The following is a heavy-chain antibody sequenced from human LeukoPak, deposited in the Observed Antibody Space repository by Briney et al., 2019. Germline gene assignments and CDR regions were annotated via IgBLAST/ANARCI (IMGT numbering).Heavy chain of an antibody. D-gene: IGHD3-22*01. J-gene: IGHJ3*02. CDR2: INSDGSST. Sequence: GGSLRLSCAASGFTFSSYWMHWVRQAPGKGLVWVSRINSDGSSTSYADSVKGRFTISRDNAKNRLYLQMNSLRAEDTAVYYCARDSVVVIKGGFDAFDIWGQGTMVTVSS. V-gene: IGHV3-74*01. CDR3: ARDSVVVIKGGFDAFDI. CDR1: GFTFSSYW.